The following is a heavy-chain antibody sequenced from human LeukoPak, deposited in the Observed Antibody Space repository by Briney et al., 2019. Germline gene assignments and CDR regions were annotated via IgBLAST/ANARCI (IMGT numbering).Heavy chain of an antibody. V-gene: IGHV3-23*01. Sequence: GGSLRLSCAASGFTFSSYSMIWVRQAPGKGLEWVSAISGSGGSTYYADSVKGRFTISRDNSKNTLYLQMNSLRAEDTAVHYCAKELIAVAGNNWFDPWGQGTLVTVSS. CDR2: ISGSGGST. CDR3: AKELIAVAGNNWFDP. J-gene: IGHJ5*02. CDR1: GFTFSSYS. D-gene: IGHD6-19*01.